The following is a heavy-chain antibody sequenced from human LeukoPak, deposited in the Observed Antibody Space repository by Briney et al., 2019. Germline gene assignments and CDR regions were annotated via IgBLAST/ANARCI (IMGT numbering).Heavy chain of an antibody. CDR1: GFTFSTYA. J-gene: IGHJ4*02. V-gene: IGHV3-30-3*01. D-gene: IGHD3-10*01. Sequence: GRSLRLSCAASGFTFSTYAMHWVRQAPGKGLEWVAVISYDGSNKNYADSVKGRFTISRDNSKNMLYLQMNSLRAEDTAVYYCARYYYYGSGSFDYWGQGTLVTVSS. CDR2: ISYDGSNK. CDR3: ARYYYYGSGSFDY.